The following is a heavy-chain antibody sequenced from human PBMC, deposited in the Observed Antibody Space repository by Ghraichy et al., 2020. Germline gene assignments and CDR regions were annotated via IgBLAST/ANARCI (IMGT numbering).Heavy chain of an antibody. D-gene: IGHD3-22*01. CDR3: VRSRFRSGYLFGD. CDR1: GGSFSGYY. Sequence: SETLSLTCAVYGGSFSGYYWSWIRQPPGKGLEWIGEINHSGSTNYNPSLKSRVTISVDTSKNQFSLKLSSVTAADTAVYYCVRSRFRSGYLFGDWGQGTLVTVSS. V-gene: IGHV4-34*01. J-gene: IGHJ4*02. CDR2: INHSGST.